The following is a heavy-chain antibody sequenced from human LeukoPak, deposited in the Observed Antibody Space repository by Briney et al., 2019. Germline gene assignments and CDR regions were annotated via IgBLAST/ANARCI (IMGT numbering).Heavy chain of an antibody. CDR3: ARGFFDGSGSSNWFDP. CDR2: MNPNSGNT. J-gene: IGHJ5*02. CDR1: VYTFTSYD. D-gene: IGHD3-10*01. V-gene: IGHV1-8*01. Sequence: ASVNVSCKASVYTFTSYDINWVRQATGQGLEWMGWMNPNSGNTGYAQKFQGRVTMTRNTSISTAYMELSSLRSEDTAVYYCARGFFDGSGSSNWFDPWGQGTLVTVSS.